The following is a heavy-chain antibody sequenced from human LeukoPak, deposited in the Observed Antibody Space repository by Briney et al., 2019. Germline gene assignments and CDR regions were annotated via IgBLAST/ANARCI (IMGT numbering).Heavy chain of an antibody. D-gene: IGHD3-22*01. V-gene: IGHV4-61*02. J-gene: IGHJ4*02. Sequence: PSQTLSLTCTVSGGSISSGSYYWSWIRQPAGKGLEWIGRIYTSGSTNYNPSLKSRVTISVDTSKNQFSLKLSSATAADTAVYYCARDSEIVVVIQYYFDYWGQGTLVTVSS. CDR3: ARDSEIVVVIQYYFDY. CDR1: GGSISSGSYY. CDR2: IYTSGST.